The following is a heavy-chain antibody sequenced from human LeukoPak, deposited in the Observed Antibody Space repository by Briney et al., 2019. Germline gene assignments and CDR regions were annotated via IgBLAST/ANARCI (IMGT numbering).Heavy chain of an antibody. CDR2: IYCSGST. Sequence: SETLSLTCTVSGGSISSYYWSWIRQPPGKGLEWIGYIYCSGSTNYNPSLKSRVTISVDTSKNQFSLKLSSVTAADTAVYYCARLSGYYYSPWYFDYWGQGTLVTVSS. J-gene: IGHJ4*02. V-gene: IGHV4-59*01. CDR1: GGSISSYY. D-gene: IGHD3-22*01. CDR3: ARLSGYYYSPWYFDY.